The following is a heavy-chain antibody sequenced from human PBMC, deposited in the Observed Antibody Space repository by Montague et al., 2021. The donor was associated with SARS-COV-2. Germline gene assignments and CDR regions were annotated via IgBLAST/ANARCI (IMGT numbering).Heavy chain of an antibody. D-gene: IGHD6-19*01. J-gene: IGHJ6*02. CDR2: IGGGGDTT. Sequence: SLRLSCPAPGFTFSTYAMSWVRQAPGKGLEWVSTIGGGGDTTYYADSVKGRFTISRDNSKNTVFLQMNSLRAEDTATYYCAKDSRYSSGVWGQGTTVTVSS. V-gene: IGHV3-23*01. CDR1: GFTFSTYA. CDR3: AKDSRYSSGV.